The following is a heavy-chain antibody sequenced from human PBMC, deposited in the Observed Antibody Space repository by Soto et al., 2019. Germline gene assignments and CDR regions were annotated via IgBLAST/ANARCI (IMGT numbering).Heavy chain of an antibody. V-gene: IGHV5-51*01. CDR2: VHPGNSEI. CDR3: ARVAFGTDFDF. CDR1: GYNFNTYW. J-gene: IGHJ4*02. Sequence: EVQLVQSGAEVKKPGESLKISCQSSGYNFNTYWIAWVRQMSGKGLEWMGIVHPGNSEIRYSPSFEGQVTISADKSISTAYLQWSSLKASDSAIYYCARVAFGTDFDFWGQRTLVTVSS. D-gene: IGHD1-1*01.